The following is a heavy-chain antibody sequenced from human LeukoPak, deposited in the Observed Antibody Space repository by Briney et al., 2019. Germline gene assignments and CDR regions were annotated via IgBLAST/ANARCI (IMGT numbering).Heavy chain of an antibody. D-gene: IGHD3-10*01. CDR3: ARHCITMVRGVITTYYYYYMDV. CDR2: INHSGST. V-gene: IGHV4-34*01. CDR1: GGSFSGYY. J-gene: IGHJ6*03. Sequence: SETLSLTCAVYGGSFSGYYWSWIRQPPGKGLEWIGEINHSGSTNYNPSLKSRVTISVDTSKNQFSLKLSSVTAADTAVYYCARHCITMVRGVITTYYYYYMDVWGKGTTVTISS.